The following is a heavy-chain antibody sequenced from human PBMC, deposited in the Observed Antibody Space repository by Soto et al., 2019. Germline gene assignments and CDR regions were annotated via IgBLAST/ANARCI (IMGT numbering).Heavy chain of an antibody. Sequence: GESLKISCAASWLTFSGSAMHWVRQASGEGLEWVGRIRSKANSYATAYAASVKGRFNISRDDSKNTAYLQIHRLKIEDTAVYYCPRDADYYGTGDVWGQGTTVTVSS. CDR2: IRSKANSYAT. V-gene: IGHV3-73*01. D-gene: IGHD3-10*01. J-gene: IGHJ6*02. CDR3: PRDADYYGTGDV. CDR1: WLTFSGSA.